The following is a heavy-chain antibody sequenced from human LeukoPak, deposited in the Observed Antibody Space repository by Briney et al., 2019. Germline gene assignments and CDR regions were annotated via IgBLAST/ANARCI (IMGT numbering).Heavy chain of an antibody. CDR1: GFTFSSSA. CDR3: ATIPVDHDFDS. CDR2: ISGDGSSI. V-gene: IGHV3-74*01. D-gene: IGHD2-8*02. J-gene: IGHJ4*02. Sequence: GGSLRLSCAASGFTFSSSAMSWVRQAPGKGLVWVSRISGDGSSIAYADSVKGRFSISRDNAKSTLYLQMNSLRVEDSAVYYCATIPVDHDFDSWGQGALVTVSS.